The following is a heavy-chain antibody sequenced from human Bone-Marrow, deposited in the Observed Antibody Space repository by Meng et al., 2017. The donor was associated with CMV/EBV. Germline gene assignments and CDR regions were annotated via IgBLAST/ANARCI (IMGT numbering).Heavy chain of an antibody. D-gene: IGHD6-19*01. CDR1: GYSFTSYW. CDR2: IYPGDSDT. J-gene: IGHJ4*02. Sequence: KVSCKGSGYSFTSYWIGWVRQMPGKGLEWMGIIYPGDSDTRYSPSFQGQVTISADKSISTAYLQWSSLKASDTAMYYCARQAGYSSGWYGNGFDYWGQGILVTVSS. CDR3: ARQAGYSSGWYGNGFDY. V-gene: IGHV5-51*01.